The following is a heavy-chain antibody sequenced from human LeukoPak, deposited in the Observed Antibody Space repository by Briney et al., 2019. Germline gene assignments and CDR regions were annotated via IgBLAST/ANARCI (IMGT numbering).Heavy chain of an antibody. J-gene: IGHJ4*02. CDR3: ARDHYSSGWYRFDS. CDR2: LTGSGRST. D-gene: IGHD6-19*01. V-gene: IGHV3-23*01. CDR1: GFTFADYA. Sequence: GGSLRLSCAASGFTFADYAMNWVRQAPGQGLEWVSALTGSGRSTYYADSVKGRFSISRDNSKNTLYLQMNSLRAEDTAVYYCARDHYSSGWYRFDSWGQGTLVTVSS.